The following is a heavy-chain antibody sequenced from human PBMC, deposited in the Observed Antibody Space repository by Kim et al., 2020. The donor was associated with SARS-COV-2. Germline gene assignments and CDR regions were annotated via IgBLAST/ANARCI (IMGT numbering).Heavy chain of an antibody. D-gene: IGHD3-22*01. CDR2: ISGSGGST. J-gene: IGHJ6*02. Sequence: GGSLRLSCAASGFTFSSYAMSWVRQAPGKGLEWVSAISGSGGSTYYADSVKGRFTISRDNSKNTLYLQMNSLRAEDTAVYYCAKQGADSTFRDYYYYGMDVWGQGTTVTVSS. V-gene: IGHV3-23*01. CDR3: AKQGADSTFRDYYYYGMDV. CDR1: GFTFSSYA.